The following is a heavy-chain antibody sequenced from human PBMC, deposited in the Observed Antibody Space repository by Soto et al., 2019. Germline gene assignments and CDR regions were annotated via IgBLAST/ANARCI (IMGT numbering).Heavy chain of an antibody. CDR2: IYYSGST. D-gene: IGHD1-7*01. CDR1: GGSISSYY. V-gene: IGHV4-59*01. Sequence: SETLSLTCTVSGGSISSYYWSWIRQPPGRGLEWIGYIYYSGSTNYNPSLKSRVTISVDTSKNQFSLKLSSVTAADTAVYYCARVRSGSWNFSGYYYGMDVWGQGTTVTVSS. CDR3: ARVRSGSWNFSGYYYGMDV. J-gene: IGHJ6*02.